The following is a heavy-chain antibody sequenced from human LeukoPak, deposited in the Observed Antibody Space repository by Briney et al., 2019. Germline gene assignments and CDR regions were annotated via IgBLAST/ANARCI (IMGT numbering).Heavy chain of an antibody. D-gene: IGHD6-13*01. CDR2: INTNTGNP. CDR3: ARDPHKHTGIAAAAPAGDFQH. CDR1: GYTFTSYA. J-gene: IGHJ1*01. V-gene: IGHV7-4-1*02. Sequence: ASVKVSCKASGYTFTSYAMNWVRQAPGQGLEWMGWINTNTGNPTYAQGFTGRFVFSLDTSVSTAYLQISSLKAEDTAVYYCARDPHKHTGIAAAAPAGDFQHWGQGTLVTVSS.